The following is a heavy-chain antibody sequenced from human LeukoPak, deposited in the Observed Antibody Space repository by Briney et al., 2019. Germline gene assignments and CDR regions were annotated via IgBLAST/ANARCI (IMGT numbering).Heavy chain of an antibody. CDR3: ARGLGWDSGTYLGA. D-gene: IGHD1-26*01. CDR1: GYTFTGYY. Sequence: APVKASCKASGYTFTGYYMHWVRQAPGQGLEWMGWINPNSGDTNYAQKFQGRVSMTRDTSITTAYMDLSGLRSDDTALYYCARGLGWDSGTYLGAWGQGTLFSLSS. CDR2: INPNSGDT. J-gene: IGHJ5*02. V-gene: IGHV1-2*02.